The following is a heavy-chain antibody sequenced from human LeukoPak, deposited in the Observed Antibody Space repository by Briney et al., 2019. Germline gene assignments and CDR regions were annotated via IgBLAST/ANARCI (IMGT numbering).Heavy chain of an antibody. CDR3: TTGIVVVPAAMDRVDY. Sequence: PGGCPRLSCAASGFTFSNAWISWVRQAPGKGREWVGRIKSKTDGGTTDYAASVKGRFTLSGDDSKNTLYLQMNSLKTAHTAVYYCTTGIVVVPAAMDRVDYWGQGTLVTVSS. D-gene: IGHD2-2*01. V-gene: IGHV3-15*01. J-gene: IGHJ4*02. CDR2: IKSKTDGGTT. CDR1: GFTFSNAW.